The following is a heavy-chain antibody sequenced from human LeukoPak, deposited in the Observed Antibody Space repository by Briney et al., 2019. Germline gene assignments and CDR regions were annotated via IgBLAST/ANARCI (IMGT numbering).Heavy chain of an antibody. CDR3: AKDRGYSTTWNLFDY. D-gene: IGHD6-13*01. CDR2: IRFDGSNK. CDR1: GCTFSSYG. Sequence: GGSLRLSCAASGCTFSSYGMHWVRQAPGKGLEWVAFIRFDGSNKYYADSVKGRFTISRDNSKNTLYLQMNSLRAEDTAVYYCAKDRGYSTTWNLFDYWGQGTLVTVSS. J-gene: IGHJ4*02. V-gene: IGHV3-30*02.